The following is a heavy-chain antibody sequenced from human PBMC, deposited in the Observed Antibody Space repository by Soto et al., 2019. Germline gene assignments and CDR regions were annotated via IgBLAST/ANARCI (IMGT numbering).Heavy chain of an antibody. V-gene: IGHV1-24*01. J-gene: IGHJ6*03. CDR3: ATSVPRSGSYIWYYYYYMDV. CDR1: GYTLTELS. Sequence: EASVKVSCKVSGYTLTELSMHWVRQAPGRGLEWMGGFDPEDGETIYAQKFQGRVTMTEDTSTDTAYMELSSLRSEDTAVYYCATSVPRSGSYIWYYYYYMDVWGKGTTVTVSS. CDR2: FDPEDGET. D-gene: IGHD3-10*01.